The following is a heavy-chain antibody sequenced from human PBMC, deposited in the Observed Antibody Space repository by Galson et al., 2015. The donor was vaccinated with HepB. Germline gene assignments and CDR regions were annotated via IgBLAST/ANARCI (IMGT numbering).Heavy chain of an antibody. CDR1: GFSFNAFW. Sequence: PRLSCAASGFSFNAFWMSWVRQAPGKGLEWVAHMREDGSGIQYMDSVKGRFTISRDNAKNSLYLQMNSLGAEDTAVYYCARGHYGLDVWGQGTTVTVSS. J-gene: IGHJ6*02. CDR3: ARGHYGLDV. D-gene: IGHD2-15*01. V-gene: IGHV3-7*01. CDR2: MREDGSGI.